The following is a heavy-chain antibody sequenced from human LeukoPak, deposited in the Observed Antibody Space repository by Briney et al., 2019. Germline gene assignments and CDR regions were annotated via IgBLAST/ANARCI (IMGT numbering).Heavy chain of an antibody. J-gene: IGHJ6*03. Sequence: SETLSLTRTVSGGSISSYYWSWIRQPPGKGLEWIGYIYYSGSTNYNPSLKSRVTISVDTSKNQFSLKLSSVTAADTAVYYCAREATMVRGVPHPYYYYMDVWGKGTTVTVSS. CDR3: AREATMVRGVPHPYYYYMDV. D-gene: IGHD3-10*01. V-gene: IGHV4-59*01. CDR1: GGSISSYY. CDR2: IYYSGST.